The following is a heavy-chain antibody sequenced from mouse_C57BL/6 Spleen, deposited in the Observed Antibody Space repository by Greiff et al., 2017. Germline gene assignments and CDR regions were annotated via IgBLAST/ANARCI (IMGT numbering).Heavy chain of an antibody. CDR3: ARHLYYGNYGMDY. CDR1: GFTFSSYT. V-gene: IGHV5-9*01. CDR2: ISGGGGNT. J-gene: IGHJ4*01. Sequence: EVTLVESGGGLVKPGGSLKLSCAASGFTFSSYTMSWVRPTPEKRLEWVATISGGGGNTYYPDSVKGRFTISRDNAKNTLYLQMSSLRSEDTAVDYCARHLYYGNYGMDYWGQGTSVTVSS. D-gene: IGHD2-1*01.